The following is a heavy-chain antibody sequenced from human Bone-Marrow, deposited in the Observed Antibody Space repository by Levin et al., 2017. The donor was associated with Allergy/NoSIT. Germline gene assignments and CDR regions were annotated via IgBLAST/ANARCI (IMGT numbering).Heavy chain of an antibody. D-gene: IGHD6-6*01. CDR2: IKEDGSEK. CDR1: GFAFSTYW. Sequence: GGSLRLSCEASGFAFSTYWMGWVRQAPGKGLEWVANIKEDGSEKYYLDSVKGRFTISRDNAKNSLHLQMNSLRAEDTAVYYCTRDSHRPGPDLDYWGQGTLVTVSS. CDR3: TRDSHRPGPDLDY. V-gene: IGHV3-7*01. J-gene: IGHJ4*02.